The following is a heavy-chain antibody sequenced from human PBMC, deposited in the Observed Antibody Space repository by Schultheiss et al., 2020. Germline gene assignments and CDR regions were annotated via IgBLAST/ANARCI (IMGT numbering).Heavy chain of an antibody. CDR2: MSGSRRLM. CDR3: AKPYYGDYEGYYFDY. D-gene: IGHD4-17*01. Sequence: CGSLRLSCAASGFTFSSYVMHWVRQAPGKGLEWVASMSGSRRLMFYRESVRGRFTISRDNSKNTLYLQMNSLRAEDTAVYYCAKPYYGDYEGYYFDYWGQGTLVTVSS. CDR1: GFTFSSYV. J-gene: IGHJ4*02. V-gene: IGHV3-23*01.